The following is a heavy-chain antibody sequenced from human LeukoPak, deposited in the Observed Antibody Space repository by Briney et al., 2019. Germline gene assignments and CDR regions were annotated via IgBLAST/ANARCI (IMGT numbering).Heavy chain of an antibody. CDR3: ARGEGILRYFDWLSPFDY. V-gene: IGHV1-18*01. J-gene: IGHJ4*02. D-gene: IGHD3-9*01. CDR1: GYTFTSYG. Sequence: ASVKVSCKASGYTFTSYGINWVRQAPGQGLEWMGWISAYNGNTNYAQKLQGRVTMTTDTSTSTAYMELRSLRSDDTAVYYCARGEGILRYFDWLSPFDYWGQGNLVTVSS. CDR2: ISAYNGNT.